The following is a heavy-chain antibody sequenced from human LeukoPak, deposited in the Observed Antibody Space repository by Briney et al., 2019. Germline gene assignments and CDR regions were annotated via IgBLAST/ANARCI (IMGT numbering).Heavy chain of an antibody. J-gene: IGHJ3*02. D-gene: IGHD3-10*01. CDR1: GFTFSSYA. CDR2: ISGSGGST. Sequence: GGSLRLSCAASGFTFSSYAMSWVRQAPGKGLEWVSAISGSGGSTYYADSVKGRFTTSRDNSKNTLYLQMNSLRAEDTAVYYCAKDPPYYYGSGSYTDAFDIWGQGTMVTVSS. V-gene: IGHV3-23*01. CDR3: AKDPPYYYGSGSYTDAFDI.